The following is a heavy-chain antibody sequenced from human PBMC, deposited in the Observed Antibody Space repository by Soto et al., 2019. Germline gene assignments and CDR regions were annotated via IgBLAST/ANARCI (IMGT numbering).Heavy chain of an antibody. Sequence: GGSLRLSCAASGFTFSSYWMHWVRQAPGKGLVWVSRINSDGSSTSYADSVKGRFTISRDNAKNTLYLQMNSLRAEDTAVYYCASLWESPYYDFWSGRPSWGQGTLVTVSS. CDR2: INSDGSST. D-gene: IGHD3-3*01. V-gene: IGHV3-74*01. CDR1: GFTFSSYW. J-gene: IGHJ5*02. CDR3: ASLWESPYYDFWSGRPS.